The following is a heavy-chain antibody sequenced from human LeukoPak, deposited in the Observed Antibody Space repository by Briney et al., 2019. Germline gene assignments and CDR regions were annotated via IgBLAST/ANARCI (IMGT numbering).Heavy chain of an antibody. D-gene: IGHD4/OR15-4a*01. CDR3: ARHMVLSPCDY. CDR1: GFTFDDYY. CDR2: ISASGTIT. J-gene: IGHJ4*02. Sequence: PGGSLRLSCAASGFTFDDYYMSWIRQAPGKGLQWISSISASGTITFYADSVQGRFTISRDNAKNSLHLQLNSLRAEDTAVYYCARHMVLSPCDYWGQGTLVAVSS. V-gene: IGHV3-11*01.